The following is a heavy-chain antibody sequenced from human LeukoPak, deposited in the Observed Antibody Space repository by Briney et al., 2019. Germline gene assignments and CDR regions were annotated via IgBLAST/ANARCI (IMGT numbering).Heavy chain of an antibody. D-gene: IGHD2-8*01. CDR2: ISVDSGKT. J-gene: IGHJ4*02. CDR3: ALLSYCTTVTCFFLDY. Sequence: APVKVSCKASGYTFTNYAISWVRQAPGQGLEWMGWISVDSGKTDYAHNVQGRVTMTTDTSTNTAYMELRSLRSDDTAVYYCALLSYCTTVTCFFLDYWGQGTLVTVSS. CDR1: GYTFTNYA. V-gene: IGHV1-18*01.